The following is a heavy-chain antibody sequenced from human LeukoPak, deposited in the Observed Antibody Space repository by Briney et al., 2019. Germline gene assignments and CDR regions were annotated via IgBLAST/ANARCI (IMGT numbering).Heavy chain of an antibody. CDR2: IYYSGST. CDR1: GGSTSNYY. J-gene: IGHJ4*02. D-gene: IGHD6-19*01. CDR3: ATAEDSSGWYLGY. V-gene: IGHV4-59*01. Sequence: PSETLSLTCTVSGGSTSNYYWSWIRQPPGKGLEWIGYIYYSGSTNYNPSLKSRVTISVDTSKNQFSLRLYSVTAADTAVYYCATAEDSSGWYLGYWGQGTLVTVSS.